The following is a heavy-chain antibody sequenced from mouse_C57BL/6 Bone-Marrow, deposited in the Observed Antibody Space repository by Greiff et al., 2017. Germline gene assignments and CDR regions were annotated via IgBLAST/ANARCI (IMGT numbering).Heavy chain of an antibody. CDR2: INPGSGGT. D-gene: IGHD2-1*01. CDR1: GYAFTNYL. V-gene: IGHV1-54*01. J-gene: IGHJ3*01. Sequence: QVQLQQSGAELVRPGTSVKVSCKASGYAFTNYLIEWVKQRPGQGLEWIGVINPGSGGTNYNEKFKGKATLTADKSSSTAYMQLSSLTSEDSAVYFCAREGIYYGNYVGFAYWGQGTLVTVSA. CDR3: AREGIYYGNYVGFAY.